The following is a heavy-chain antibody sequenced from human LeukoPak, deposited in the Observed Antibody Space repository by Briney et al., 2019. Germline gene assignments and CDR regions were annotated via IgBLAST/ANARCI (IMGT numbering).Heavy chain of an antibody. Sequence: PGGSLRLSCAASGFTLSNYGMHWVRQAPGKGLEWVAGIWQYGSSKYYADSVKGRCTISRDSSKNTLYLQMNSLRAEDTAVYYCARLGYGGSRWYLDYWGQGTLVTVSP. V-gene: IGHV3-33*01. CDR2: IWQYGSSK. J-gene: IGHJ4*02. D-gene: IGHD6-19*01. CDR3: ARLGYGGSRWYLDY. CDR1: GFTLSNYG.